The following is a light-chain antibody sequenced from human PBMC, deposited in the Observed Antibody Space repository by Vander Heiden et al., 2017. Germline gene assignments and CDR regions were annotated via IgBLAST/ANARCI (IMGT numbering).Light chain of an antibody. CDR2: KAS. CDR1: QSVSSW. CDR3: QQYESYWT. J-gene: IGKJ1*01. V-gene: IGKV1-5*03. Sequence: DIQMTQSPSTLSASVGDRVTITCRASQSVSSWLAWYQQKPGKAPKLLIYKASTLESGVPSRFSGSGSGTELTLTISSLQPDDFATYYCQQYESYWTFGQGTKVEIK.